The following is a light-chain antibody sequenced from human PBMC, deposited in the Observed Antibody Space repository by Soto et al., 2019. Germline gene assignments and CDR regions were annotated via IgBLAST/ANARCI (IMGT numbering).Light chain of an antibody. CDR2: DVS. CDR1: SSDVGGYNY. V-gene: IGLV2-14*03. J-gene: IGLJ1*01. CDR3: SSYTTSNTRQIV. Sequence: QSALTQPASVSGSPGQSITISCTGTSSDVGGYNYVSWYQHHPGKAPKLIIYDVSNRPSGVSIRFSGSKSANTASLTISGLQPEDEADYHCSSYTTSNTRQIVFGTGTKVTVL.